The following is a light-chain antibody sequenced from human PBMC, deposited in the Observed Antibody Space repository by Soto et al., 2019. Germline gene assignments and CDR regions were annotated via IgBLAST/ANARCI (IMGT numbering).Light chain of an antibody. CDR1: GTDVGYSNY. CDR2: EVS. Sequence: QSVLTQPASVSGSPGQSISISCTGTGTDVGYSNYVSWYQSHPGKAPKLIIFEVSNRPSGVSNRFAGAKSGSTASLTISGLQAEYEADYYCSSFTGNKTGVFGGGVKLTVL. V-gene: IGLV2-14*01. CDR3: SSFTGNKTGV. J-gene: IGLJ3*02.